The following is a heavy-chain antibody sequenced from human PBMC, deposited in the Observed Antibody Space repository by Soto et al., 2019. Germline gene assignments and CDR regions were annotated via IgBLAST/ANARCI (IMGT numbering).Heavy chain of an antibody. D-gene: IGHD2-2*01. Sequence: GGSLRLSCAASGFTFSSYAMSWVRQAPGKGLEWVSAISGSGGSTYYADSVKGRFTISRDNSKNTLYLQMNSLRAEDTAVYSCAKQGHCSSTSCYLNWFDPWGQGTLVTVSS. CDR3: AKQGHCSSTSCYLNWFDP. V-gene: IGHV3-23*01. CDR2: ISGSGGST. J-gene: IGHJ5*02. CDR1: GFTFSSYA.